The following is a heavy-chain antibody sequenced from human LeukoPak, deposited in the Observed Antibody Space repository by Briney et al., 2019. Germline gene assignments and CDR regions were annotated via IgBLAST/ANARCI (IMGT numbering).Heavy chain of an antibody. CDR1: GGSISSYY. V-gene: IGHV4-4*07. Sequence: KPSETLSLTCTVSGGSISSYYWSWIRQPAGKGLEWIGRIYTSGSTNYNPSLKSRVTMSVDTSKNQFSLKLSSVTAADTAVYYCARVEQLAQGYWFDPWGQGTLVTVSS. J-gene: IGHJ5*02. CDR3: ARVEQLAQGYWFDP. D-gene: IGHD6-6*01. CDR2: IYTSGST.